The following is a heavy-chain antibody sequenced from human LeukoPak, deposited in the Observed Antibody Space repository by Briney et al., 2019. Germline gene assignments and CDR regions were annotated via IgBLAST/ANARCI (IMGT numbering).Heavy chain of an antibody. D-gene: IGHD3-10*01. J-gene: IGHJ4*02. CDR1: GFTFSSYA. CDR2: ISYDGSNK. CDR3: ASEWFGEGDY. V-gene: IGHV3-30*04. Sequence: GRSLRLSCAASGFTFSSYAMHWVRQAPGKGLEWVAVISYDGSNKYYADSVKGRFTISRDNSKNTLYLQMNSLRAEDTAVYYCASEWFGEGDYWGQGTLVTVSS.